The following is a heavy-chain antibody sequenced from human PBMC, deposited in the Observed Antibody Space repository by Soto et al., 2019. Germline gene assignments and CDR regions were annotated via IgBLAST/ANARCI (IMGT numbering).Heavy chain of an antibody. CDR3: AREALEMATITGAFDI. Sequence: GASVKVSCKASGYTFTSYYMHWVRQAPGQGLEWMGIINPSGGSTSYAQKFQGRVTMTRDTSTSTVYMELSSLRSEDTAVYYCAREALEMATITGAFDIWGQGTMVTVSS. V-gene: IGHV1-46*01. CDR1: GYTFTSYY. D-gene: IGHD5-12*01. J-gene: IGHJ3*02. CDR2: INPSGGST.